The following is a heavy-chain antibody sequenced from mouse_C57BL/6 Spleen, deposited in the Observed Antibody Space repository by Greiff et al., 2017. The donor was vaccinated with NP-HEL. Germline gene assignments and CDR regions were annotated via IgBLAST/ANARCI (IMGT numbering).Heavy chain of an antibody. V-gene: IGHV14-4*01. CDR1: GFNIKDDY. Sequence: EVQGVESGAELVRPGASVKLSCTASGFNIKDDYMHWVKQRPEQGLEWIGWIDPENGDTEYASKFQGKATITADTSSNTAYLQLSSLTSEDTAVYYCTTGWGCAYWGQGTLVTVSA. CDR2: IDPENGDT. J-gene: IGHJ3*01. CDR3: TTGWGCAY. D-gene: IGHD3-3*01.